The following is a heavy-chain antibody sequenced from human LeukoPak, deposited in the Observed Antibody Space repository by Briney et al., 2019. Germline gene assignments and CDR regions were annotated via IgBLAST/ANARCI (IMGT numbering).Heavy chain of an antibody. CDR3: ARITMVRGVTTYAFDI. J-gene: IGHJ3*02. V-gene: IGHV2-70*11. CDR2: IDWDDDK. D-gene: IGHD3-10*01. CDR1: GFSLXTSGMC. Sequence: ESGLTLXNPXQXLXXTCTFXGFSLXTSGMCVSWIRQPPGKALEWLARIDWDDDKYYSTSLKTRLTISKDTSKNQVVLTMTNMDPVDTATYYCARITMVRGVTTYAFDIWGQGTMVTVSS.